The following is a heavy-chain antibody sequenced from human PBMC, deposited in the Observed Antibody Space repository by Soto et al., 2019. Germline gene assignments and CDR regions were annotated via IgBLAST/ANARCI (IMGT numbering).Heavy chain of an antibody. CDR1: GGTSRSLS. V-gene: IGHV1-69*17. Sequence: QVQLVQSGAEVKKPGSSVTVSCKASGGTSRSLSITWVRQAPGQGLEWMGGITPLFGIPNYPQKFQGRLTITADKSTGTASLELSSLRSEDTAVYYCARDTHSAGGWFDTWGRGTLVTVSS. J-gene: IGHJ5*02. CDR3: ARDTHSAGGWFDT. CDR2: ITPLFGIP. D-gene: IGHD2-15*01.